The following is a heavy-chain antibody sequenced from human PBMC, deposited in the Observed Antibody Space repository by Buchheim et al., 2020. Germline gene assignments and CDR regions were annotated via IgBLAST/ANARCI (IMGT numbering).Heavy chain of an antibody. D-gene: IGHD2-2*01. CDR3: ARDVRDIVVVPAGQDIVATIADY. Sequence: QVQLVESGGGLVKPGGSLRLSCAASGFTFSDYYMSWIRQAPGKGLEWVSYISSSGSTIYYADSVKGRFTISRDNAKTSLYLQMNSLRAEDTAVYYCARDVRDIVVVPAGQDIVATIADYWGQGTL. CDR1: GFTFSDYY. V-gene: IGHV3-11*01. CDR2: ISSSGSTI. J-gene: IGHJ4*02.